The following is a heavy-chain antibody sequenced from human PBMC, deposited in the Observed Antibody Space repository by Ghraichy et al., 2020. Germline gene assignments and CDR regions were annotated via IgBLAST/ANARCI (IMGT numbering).Heavy chain of an antibody. V-gene: IGHV3-7*01. CDR1: GFTFSSYW. D-gene: IGHD3-22*01. CDR2: TKPDGSEN. J-gene: IGHJ3*02. CDR3: ARGDYFDSSGYFADAFDI. Sequence: SCAASGFTFSSYWMSWVRQAPGKGLEWVANTKPDGSENHYVGSVKGRFTISRDNAKNSLYLQMNSLRAEDTAVYYCARGDYFDSSGYFADAFDIWGQGTMVTVSS.